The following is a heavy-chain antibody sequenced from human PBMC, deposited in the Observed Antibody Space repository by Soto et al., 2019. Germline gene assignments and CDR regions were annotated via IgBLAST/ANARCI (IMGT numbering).Heavy chain of an antibody. V-gene: IGHV3-30-3*01. J-gene: IGHJ6*02. CDR2: ISYDGSNK. CDR3: ARAPGGTHSYYYGMDV. Sequence: QVQLVESGGGVVQPGRSLRVSCAASGFTFSSYAMHWVRQAPGKGLEWVAVISYDGSNKYYADSVKGRFTISRDNSKNTLYLQMNSLRAEDTAVYYCARAPGGTHSYYYGMDVWGQGTTVTVSS. D-gene: IGHD1-1*01. CDR1: GFTFSSYA.